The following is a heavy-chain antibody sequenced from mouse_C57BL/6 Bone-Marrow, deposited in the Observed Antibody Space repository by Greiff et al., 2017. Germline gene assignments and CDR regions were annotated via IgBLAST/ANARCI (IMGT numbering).Heavy chain of an antibody. V-gene: IGHV4-1*01. CDR1: GFAFSRYW. J-gene: IGHJ2*01. CDR3: ARGVTTGFDY. CDR2: INPGSSTI. D-gene: IGHD2-13*01. Sequence: EVKLLESGGGLVQPGGSLKLSCAASGFAFSRYWMSWVRRAPGKGLEWIGEINPGSSTINYAHSLKDKFNISRDNAKKTLYLQMSKVRSEDTALYYCARGVTTGFDYWGQGTTLTVSS.